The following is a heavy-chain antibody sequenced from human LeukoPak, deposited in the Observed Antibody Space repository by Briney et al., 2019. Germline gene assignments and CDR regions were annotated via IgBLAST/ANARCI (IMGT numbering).Heavy chain of an antibody. D-gene: IGHD2-21*01. J-gene: IGHJ3*02. V-gene: IGHV3-9*01. CDR1: GFTFDDYA. CDR3: AKDIEVKLLGLHAFDI. CDR2: ISWNSGSI. Sequence: GGSLRLSCAASGFTFDDYAMHWVRQAPGKGLEWVSGISWNSGSIGYADSVKGRFTISRDNAKTSLYLQMNSLRAEDTALYYCAKDIEVKLLGLHAFDIWGQGTMVTVSS.